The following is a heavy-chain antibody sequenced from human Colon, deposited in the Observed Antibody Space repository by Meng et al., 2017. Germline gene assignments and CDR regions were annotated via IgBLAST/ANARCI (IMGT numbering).Heavy chain of an antibody. J-gene: IGHJ4*02. V-gene: IGHV3-20*04. Sequence: GESLKISCAASGFTFDDYGMSWVRQAPGKGLEWVSGINWNGGSTVYADSVKGRFTISRDNAKNSLYLQMNSLRAEDTAVYYCARLYYEGYFDYWGQGTLVTVSS. CDR1: GFTFDDYG. CDR3: ARLYYEGYFDY. D-gene: IGHD3-22*01. CDR2: INWNGGST.